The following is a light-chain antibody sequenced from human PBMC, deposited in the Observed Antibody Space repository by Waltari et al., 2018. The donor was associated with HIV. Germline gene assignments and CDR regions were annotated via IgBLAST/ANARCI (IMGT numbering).Light chain of an antibody. CDR2: DDD. V-gene: IGLV3-21*04. Sequence: SYVLTQPPSESVAPGKTARTTCQGKNIGVKSVHRYQQKPGQPPVLVIYDDDDRPSGIPERFSGSSSGNTATLTINRVEAGDEADYYCQVWDSSSDHRIFGGGTKLTVL. CDR3: QVWDSSSDHRI. CDR1: NIGVKS. J-gene: IGLJ2*01.